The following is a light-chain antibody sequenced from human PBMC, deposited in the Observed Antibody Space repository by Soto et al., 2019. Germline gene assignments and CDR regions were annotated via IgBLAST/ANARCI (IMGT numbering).Light chain of an antibody. CDR1: QGIGSY. CDR2: AAS. CDR3: QQRRNRPLT. V-gene: IGKV1-9*01. J-gene: IGKJ4*01. Sequence: RVSQSAALVSACLGDRVTITCRASQGIGSYLAWYQQKPGKAPRLLIYAASSLQSGVPSRFSGSGSGTDFTLTISSLEPEDFAVYYCQQRRNRPLTFGGGTKV.